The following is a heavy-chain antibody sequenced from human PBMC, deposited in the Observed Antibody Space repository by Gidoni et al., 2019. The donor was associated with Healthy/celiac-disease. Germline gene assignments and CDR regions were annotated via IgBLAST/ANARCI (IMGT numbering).Heavy chain of an antibody. CDR3: ASPVRWADAFDI. V-gene: IGHV1-69*04. J-gene: IGHJ3*02. CDR2: IIPILGIA. CDR1: GGTFSSYA. D-gene: IGHD6-13*01. Sequence: QVQLVQSGAEVKKPGSSVKVSCKASGGTFSSYAISWVRQAPGQWLEWMGRIIPILGIANYAQKFQGRVTITADKSTSTAYMELSSLRSEDTAVYYCASPVRWADAFDIWGQGTMVTVSS.